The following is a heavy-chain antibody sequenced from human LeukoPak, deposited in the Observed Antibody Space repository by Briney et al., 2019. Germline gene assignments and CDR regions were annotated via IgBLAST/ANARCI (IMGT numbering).Heavy chain of an antibody. CDR3: ARLIREMATIIKAYYFDY. J-gene: IGHJ4*02. CDR1: GYSFTSYW. V-gene: IGHV5-51*03. CDR2: IYPGDSDT. D-gene: IGHD5-24*01. Sequence: PGESLKISCKGSGYSFTSYWIGWVRQMPGKGLEWMEIIYPGDSDTRYSPSFQGQVTISADKSISTAYLQWSSLKASDTAMYYCARLIREMATIIKAYYFDYWVQGTLVTVSS.